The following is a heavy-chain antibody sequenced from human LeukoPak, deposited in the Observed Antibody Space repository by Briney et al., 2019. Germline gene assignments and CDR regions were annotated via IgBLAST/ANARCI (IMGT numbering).Heavy chain of an antibody. Sequence: PGGSLRLSCAASGFTFSNYAMTWVRQAPGKGLEWVSAISGSGGSTYYADSVKGRFTISRDNSKNSLYLQMNSLRAEDTAVYYCARSLDTGIDHWGQGTLVTVSS. CDR1: GFTFSNYA. CDR2: ISGSGGST. D-gene: IGHD5-18*01. V-gene: IGHV3-23*01. CDR3: ARSLDTGIDH. J-gene: IGHJ4*02.